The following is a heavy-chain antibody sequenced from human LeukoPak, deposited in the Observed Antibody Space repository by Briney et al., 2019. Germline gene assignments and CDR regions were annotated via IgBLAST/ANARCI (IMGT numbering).Heavy chain of an antibody. D-gene: IGHD2-15*01. Sequence: GGSLRLSCAVSGFTFGSYWMSWVRQAPGKGLEWVANIKEDGSEKYYVDSVKGRFTISRDNAKNSLYLQMNSPRVEDPAVYYCASNQGYRHDYWGQGTPVTVSS. CDR1: GFTFGSYW. V-gene: IGHV3-7*01. CDR2: IKEDGSEK. J-gene: IGHJ4*02. CDR3: ASNQGYRHDY.